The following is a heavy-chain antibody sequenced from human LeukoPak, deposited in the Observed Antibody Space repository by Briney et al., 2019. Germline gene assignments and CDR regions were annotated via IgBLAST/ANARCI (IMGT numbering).Heavy chain of an antibody. J-gene: IGHJ5*01. V-gene: IGHV4-59*01. D-gene: IGHD3-3*01. CDR2: IYYSGST. CDR3: ARGRGFWSGYWFDY. Sequence: SETLSLTCTVSGGSISSYYWSWIRQPPGKGPEWIGYIYYSGSTNYNPSLKSRVTISVDTSKNQFSLKLSSVTAADTAVYYCARGRGFWSGYWFDYWGQGTLVTVSS. CDR1: GGSISSYY.